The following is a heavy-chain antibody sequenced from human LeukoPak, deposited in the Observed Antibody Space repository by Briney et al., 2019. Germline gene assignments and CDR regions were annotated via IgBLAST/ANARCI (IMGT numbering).Heavy chain of an antibody. CDR2: IYSGGST. D-gene: IGHD1-26*01. CDR3: ARETLIVGASYFDY. J-gene: IGHJ4*02. V-gene: IGHV3-66*01. Sequence: GGSLRLSCAASGFTVSSNYMSWVRQAPGKGLEWVSVIYSGGSTYYADSVKGRFTISRDNSKNTLYLQMNSLRAEDTAVYHCARETLIVGASYFDYWGQGTLVTVSS. CDR1: GFTVSSNY.